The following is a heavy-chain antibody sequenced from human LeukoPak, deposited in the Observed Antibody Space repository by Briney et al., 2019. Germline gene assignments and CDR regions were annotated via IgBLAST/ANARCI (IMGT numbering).Heavy chain of an antibody. J-gene: IGHJ4*02. CDR2: MNPNSGNT. CDR1: GYTFTSYD. D-gene: IGHD2-2*02. CDR3: ARGRRGCSSTSCYTGLGY. V-gene: IGHV1-8*01. Sequence: GASVKVSCKASGYTFTSYDINWVRQATGQGLEWMGWMNPNSGNTGYAQKFQGRVTITRNTSISTAYMELSSLRSEDTAVYYCARGRRGCSSTSCYTGLGYWGQGTLVTVSS.